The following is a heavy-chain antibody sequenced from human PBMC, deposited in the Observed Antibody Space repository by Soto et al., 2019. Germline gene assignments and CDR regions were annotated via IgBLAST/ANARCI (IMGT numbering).Heavy chain of an antibody. CDR3: ARVWEDYYHYYGMEV. Sequence: SVKVSCKASGGTFSSYAISWVRQAPGQGLEWMGGIIPIFGTANYAQKFQGRVTITADESTSTAYMELSSLRSEDTAVYYCARVWEDYYHYYGMEVWGEGTTVTVTS. J-gene: IGHJ6*04. D-gene: IGHD1-26*01. CDR1: GGTFSSYA. V-gene: IGHV1-69*13. CDR2: IIPIFGTA.